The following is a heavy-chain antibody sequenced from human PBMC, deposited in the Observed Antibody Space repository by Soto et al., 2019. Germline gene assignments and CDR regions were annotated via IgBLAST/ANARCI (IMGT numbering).Heavy chain of an antibody. J-gene: IGHJ5*01. CDR1: GFTFSSYA. CDR2: ISGNGVAT. CDR3: AKDYLGCIGTTCYGMVGSWFGS. Sequence: EVQMMESGGGLVQPGGSLRLSCAASGFTFSSYAVTWVRQAPGKGLEWVSSISGNGVATYYADSVKGRFTISRDNSKNTLYMQVSSLRAEDTAISCCAKDYLGCIGTTCYGMVGSWFGSWGQGTLVAVSS. V-gene: IGHV3-23*01. D-gene: IGHD2-2*01.